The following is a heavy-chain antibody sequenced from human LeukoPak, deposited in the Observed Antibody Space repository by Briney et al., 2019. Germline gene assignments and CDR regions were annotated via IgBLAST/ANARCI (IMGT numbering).Heavy chain of an antibody. J-gene: IGHJ6*03. CDR2: ISGSGGNT. Sequence: GGSLRLSCAASGFTFSSYAMSWVRQAPGKGLEWVSGISGSGGNTYYAGSVKGRFTISRDNSKNTLYMQMNSLRAEDTAVYYCAKEGGYYDSSGYSYMDVWGKGTTVTVSS. V-gene: IGHV3-23*01. D-gene: IGHD3-22*01. CDR3: AKEGGYYDSSGYSYMDV. CDR1: GFTFSSYA.